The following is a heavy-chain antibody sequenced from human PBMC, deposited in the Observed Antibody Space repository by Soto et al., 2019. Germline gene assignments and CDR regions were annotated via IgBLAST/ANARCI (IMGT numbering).Heavy chain of an antibody. CDR2: IYSGGST. D-gene: IGHD3-9*01. CDR3: ARDHYDILTGYYTPGAFDI. Sequence: EVQLVESGGGLVQPGGSLRLSCAASGFTVSSNYMSRVRQAPGKGLEWVSVIYSGGSTYYADSVKGRFTISRDNSKNTLYLQMNSLRAEDTAVYYCARDHYDILTGYYTPGAFDIWGQGTMVTVSS. CDR1: GFTVSSNY. V-gene: IGHV3-66*01. J-gene: IGHJ3*02.